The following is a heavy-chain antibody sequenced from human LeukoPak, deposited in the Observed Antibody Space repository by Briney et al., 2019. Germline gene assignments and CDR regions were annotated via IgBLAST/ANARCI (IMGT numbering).Heavy chain of an antibody. V-gene: IGHV3-11*01. CDR1: GFTFSDYY. Sequence: GGSLRLSCAASGFTFSDYYMSWIRQAPGKGLEWVSYISSSGSTIYYADSVKGRFTISRDNAKNSLYLQMNSLRAEDTAVYYCARGEDYDILTGYYIRGAFDIWGQGTMVTVSS. J-gene: IGHJ3*02. CDR3: ARGEDYDILTGYYIRGAFDI. D-gene: IGHD3-9*01. CDR2: ISSSGSTI.